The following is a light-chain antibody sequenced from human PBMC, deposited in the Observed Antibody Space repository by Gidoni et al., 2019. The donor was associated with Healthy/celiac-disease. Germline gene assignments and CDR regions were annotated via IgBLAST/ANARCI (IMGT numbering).Light chain of an antibody. CDR2: DAS. CDR1: QGISSA. V-gene: IGKV1-13*02. Sequence: TQLIPSPSSLSASVGDRVTITCRASQGISSALAWYQHKPGKAPKLLIYDASRLESGVPSRIGSSGSRTDFTLTISSLQPEDVATYYCQRFNSYPFTFGPGTKVDIK. J-gene: IGKJ3*01. CDR3: QRFNSYPFT.